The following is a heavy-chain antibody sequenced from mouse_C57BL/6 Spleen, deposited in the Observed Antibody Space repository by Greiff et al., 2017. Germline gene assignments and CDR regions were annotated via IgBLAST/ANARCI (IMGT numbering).Heavy chain of an antibody. CDR2: IDPETGDT. CDR1: GLTIKDDF. D-gene: IGHD1-1*01. V-gene: IGHV14-4*01. CDR3: TTWITTVVATRFDY. J-gene: IGHJ2*01. Sequence: VQLQQSGAELVRPGASVKLSCTASGLTIKDDFMHWVKQRPEQGLEWIGWIDPETGDTEYASKFQGKATITADTSSNPAYLQLSSLTSEDTAVYYCTTWITTVVATRFDYWGQGTTLTVSS.